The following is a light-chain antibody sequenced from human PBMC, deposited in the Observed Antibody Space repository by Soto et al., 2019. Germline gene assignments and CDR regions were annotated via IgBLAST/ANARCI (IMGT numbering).Light chain of an antibody. Sequence: DIQMTQSPSSLSASVGDRVTITCRARQSISSYLNWYQQKPGKAPKLLIYAASSLQSGVTSRFSGSGSGTDFTLTISSLQPEDFATYDCQQSYSTPRTFGQGTKLEIK. CDR3: QQSYSTPRT. CDR2: AAS. V-gene: IGKV1-39*01. J-gene: IGKJ2*01. CDR1: QSISSY.